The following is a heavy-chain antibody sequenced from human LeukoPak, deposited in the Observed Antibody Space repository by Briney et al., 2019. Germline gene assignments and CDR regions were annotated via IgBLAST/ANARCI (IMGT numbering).Heavy chain of an antibody. CDR1: GFTFSSYW. Sequence: PGGSLRLSCAASGFTFSSYWMHWVRQAPGKGLVWVSRINSDGSSTSYADSVKGRFTISRDNAKNTLYLQMNSLRAEDTAVYYCTMGPYYYESSGYYYWGQGTLVTVSS. J-gene: IGHJ4*02. V-gene: IGHV3-74*01. CDR3: TMGPYYYESSGYYY. CDR2: INSDGSST. D-gene: IGHD3-22*01.